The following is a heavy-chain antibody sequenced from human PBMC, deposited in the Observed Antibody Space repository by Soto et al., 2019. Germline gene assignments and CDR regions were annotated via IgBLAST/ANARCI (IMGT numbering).Heavy chain of an antibody. D-gene: IGHD2-15*01. CDR3: ARLPPYYYYYYMDV. Sequence: GGSLRLSCAASGFTFSSYGMHWVRQAPGKGLEWVAVIWYDGSNKYYADSVKGRFTISRDNSKNTLYLQMNSLRAEDTAVYYCARLPPYYYYYYMDVWGKGTTVTVSS. V-gene: IGHV3-33*01. CDR1: GFTFSSYG. J-gene: IGHJ6*03. CDR2: IWYDGSNK.